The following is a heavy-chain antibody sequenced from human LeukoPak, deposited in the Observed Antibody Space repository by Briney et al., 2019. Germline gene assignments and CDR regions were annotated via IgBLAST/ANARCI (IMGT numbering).Heavy chain of an antibody. CDR3: ARVQWLPLDVFNF. J-gene: IGHJ3*01. CDR2: IHYSGST. V-gene: IGHV4-59*02. Sequence: KPSETLSLTCTVSGGSVGSYYWSWIRQPPGKGLELIGYIHYSGSTDYNPSLKSRVTISVDTSKNQFSLKMNSVTAADTAIYYCARVQWLPLDVFNFWGQGTMVTVSS. CDR1: GGSVGSYY. D-gene: IGHD6-19*01.